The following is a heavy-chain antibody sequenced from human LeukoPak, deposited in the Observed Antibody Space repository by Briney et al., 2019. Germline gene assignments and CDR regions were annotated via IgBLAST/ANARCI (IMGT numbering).Heavy chain of an antibody. V-gene: IGHV3-21*06. CDR3: ARDPYSGNYGAYYYYYMAV. Sequence: GGSLRLSCAASGFTFSSYNMNWVRQAPGKGLEWVSSITSSSSYIYYADSVKGRFTISRDNAKNSLYLQMDSLRVEDTAEYYCARDPYSGNYGAYYYYYMAVWGKGTTVTVSS. CDR2: ITSSSSYI. CDR1: GFTFSSYN. J-gene: IGHJ6*03. D-gene: IGHD1-26*01.